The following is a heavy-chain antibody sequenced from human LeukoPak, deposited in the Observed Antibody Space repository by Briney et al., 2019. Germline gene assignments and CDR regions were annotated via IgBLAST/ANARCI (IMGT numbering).Heavy chain of an antibody. D-gene: IGHD1-26*01. V-gene: IGHV3-74*01. J-gene: IGHJ4*02. Sequence: GGSLRLSCAASGFTFSSHWMHWVRQAPGKGLVWVSRINSSRSRTTYADSVKGRFTISRDNAKNTLYLQMNSLRAEDTAVYYCAGLGGYYFDYWGQGTLDTLSS. CDR3: AGLGGYYFDY. CDR2: INSSRSRT. CDR1: GFTFSSHW.